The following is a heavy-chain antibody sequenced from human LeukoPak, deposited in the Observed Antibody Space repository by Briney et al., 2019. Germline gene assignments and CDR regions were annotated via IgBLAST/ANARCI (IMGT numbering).Heavy chain of an antibody. J-gene: IGHJ4*02. CDR3: ARVPRFPSGTIDY. D-gene: IGHD2-2*01. Sequence: GGSLRLFCAASGFTFSDYYMSWLRQAPGKGLEWVSYISSSGSTIYYADSVKGRFTISRDNAKNSLYLQMNSLRAEDTAVYYCARVPRFPSGTIDYWGQGTLVTVSS. CDR2: ISSSGSTI. V-gene: IGHV3-11*04. CDR1: GFTFSDYY.